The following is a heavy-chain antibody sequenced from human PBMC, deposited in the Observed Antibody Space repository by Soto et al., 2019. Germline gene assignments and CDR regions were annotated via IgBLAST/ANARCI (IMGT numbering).Heavy chain of an antibody. CDR3: ATDRPSQTPGYWFDP. V-gene: IGHV1-24*01. Sequence: ASVKVSCKVSGYTLTELSMHWVRQAPGKGLEWMGGFDPEDGETIYAQKFQGRVTITEDTSTDTAYMELSSLRSEDTALYYCATDRPSQTPGYWFDPWGQGTLVTVSS. CDR1: GYTLTELS. CDR2: FDPEDGET. J-gene: IGHJ5*02.